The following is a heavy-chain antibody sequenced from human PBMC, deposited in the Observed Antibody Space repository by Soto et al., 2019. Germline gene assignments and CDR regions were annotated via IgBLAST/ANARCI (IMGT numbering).Heavy chain of an antibody. D-gene: IGHD4-17*01. CDR3: ARDTGQGYWFDP. CDR2: VYYSGSGGT. CDR1: GGSISSYY. J-gene: IGHJ5*02. Sequence: SETLSLTCTVSGGSISSYYWNWIRQPPGTGLEWIGYVYYSGSGGTHSNPSLKSRVTISVAPSKNQFSLELSSATAADTAIYYCARDTGQGYWFDPLGEPTLVTVSS. V-gene: IGHV4-59*01.